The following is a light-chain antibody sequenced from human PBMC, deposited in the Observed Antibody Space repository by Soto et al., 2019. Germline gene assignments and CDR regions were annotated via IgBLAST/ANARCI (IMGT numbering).Light chain of an antibody. J-gene: IGKJ4*01. CDR2: GAS. V-gene: IGKV3-20*01. CDR1: QSISSSY. Sequence: EIVLTQSPGTLSLSPGERATLSCRASQSISSSYLAWYQQNPSQAPRLLIYGASSRATGIPDRFSGSGSGTDFTLTISRLEPEDFAVYYCQQYGGSFGGGTKVEIK. CDR3: QQYGGS.